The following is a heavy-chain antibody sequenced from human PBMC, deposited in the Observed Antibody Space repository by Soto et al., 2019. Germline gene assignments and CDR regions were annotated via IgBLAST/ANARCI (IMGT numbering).Heavy chain of an antibody. J-gene: IGHJ3*02. V-gene: IGHV3-21*01. CDR3: ARETNPYTTSSHAFDI. D-gene: IGHD6-6*01. Sequence: EVQLVESGGGLVKPGGSLRLSYAASGFIFSSYSMNWVRQAPGKGLEWISSVSSTGSFIDYTDSLKGRFTISRDNAKSSLSLQMNSLRAEDTALYYCARETNPYTTSSHAFDIWGQGTMVTVSS. CDR2: VSSTGSFI. CDR1: GFIFSSYS.